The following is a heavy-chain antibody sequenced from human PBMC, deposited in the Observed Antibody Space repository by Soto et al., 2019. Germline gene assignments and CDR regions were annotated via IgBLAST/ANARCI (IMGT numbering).Heavy chain of an antibody. Sequence: GTVSLTSTVSGGSVTNSSYYWGWIRESPGKGLEWIGSVYYRGRSYSKSSVKSRVTISVDTSKNRFSLSLNSVTASDTAVYFCVSQRTTVPTQAYFDYWGPGALVTAPQ. CDR2: VYYRGRS. CDR3: VSQRTTVPTQAYFDY. V-gene: IGHV4-39*01. J-gene: IGHJ4*02. D-gene: IGHD4-17*01. CDR1: GGSVTNSSYY.